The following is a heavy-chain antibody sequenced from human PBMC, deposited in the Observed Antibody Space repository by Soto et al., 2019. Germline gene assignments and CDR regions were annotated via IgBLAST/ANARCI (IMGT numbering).Heavy chain of an antibody. CDR3: LRETDSGFLFGNDAFDI. CDR2: IYYSGST. V-gene: IGHV4-31*03. J-gene: IGHJ3*02. Sequence: QVQLQESGPGLVKPSQTLSLTCTVSGGSISSGGYYWSWIRQHPGKGLEWIGYIYYSGSTYYNPSLKSRVTSSVDTSKNQFSLKLSSVTAADTAVYYCLRETDSGFLFGNDAFDIWGQGTMVTVSS. CDR1: GGSISSGGYY. D-gene: IGHD5-12*01.